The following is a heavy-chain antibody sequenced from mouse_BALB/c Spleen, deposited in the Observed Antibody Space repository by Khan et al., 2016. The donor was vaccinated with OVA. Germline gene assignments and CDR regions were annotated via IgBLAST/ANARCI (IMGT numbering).Heavy chain of an antibody. CDR2: INTYTGEP. CDR1: GYTFTNYG. V-gene: IGHV9-3-1*01. J-gene: IGHJ3*01. Sequence: QIQLVQSGPELKKPGETVKISCKASGYTFTNYGMNWVKQAPGKGLKWMGWINTYTGEPTYGDDFKGRFAFSLETSASTASLQIINLKNEDTATYVCTRSQGNYLFAYWGQGTLVTVSA. CDR3: TRSQGNYLFAY. D-gene: IGHD2-1*01.